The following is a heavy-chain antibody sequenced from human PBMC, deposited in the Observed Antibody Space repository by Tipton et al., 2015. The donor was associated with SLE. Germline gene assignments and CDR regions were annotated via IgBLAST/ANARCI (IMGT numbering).Heavy chain of an antibody. CDR2: IYHTGST. D-gene: IGHD3-10*01. Sequence: TLSLTCTVSGGSFSTYYWSWIRQPPKQGLEWIGWIYHTGSTDYNPSLKSRVTISVDTSKNQFSLRLSSVTAADTAVYYCARDYYGSGFDAFDIWGQGTMVTVSS. CDR3: ARDYYGSGFDAFDI. V-gene: IGHV4-59*01. J-gene: IGHJ3*02. CDR1: GGSFSTYY.